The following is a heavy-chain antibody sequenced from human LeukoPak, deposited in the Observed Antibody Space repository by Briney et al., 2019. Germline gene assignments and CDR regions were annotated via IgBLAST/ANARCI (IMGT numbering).Heavy chain of an antibody. CDR2: IYYTGGT. V-gene: IGHV4-59*11. J-gene: IGHJ4*01. CDR3: ARFMTWNDDGRFDY. D-gene: IGHD1-1*01. Sequence: PSETLSLTCIVSGASLSPHYWSWIRQPPGKGLEWIGYIYYTGGTSFHPSLRSRATISVDTPKNQFSLKLTSATAADTAVYYCARFMTWNDDGRFDYWGQGTLVTVSS. CDR1: GASLSPHY.